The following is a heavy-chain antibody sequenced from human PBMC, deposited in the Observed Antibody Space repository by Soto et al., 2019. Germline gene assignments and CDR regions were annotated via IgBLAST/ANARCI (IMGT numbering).Heavy chain of an antibody. CDR2: IIPIFGTA. CDR3: ARTLPPHIVVVPAARGPWFDP. CDR1: GGTFSSYA. Sequence: VKVSCKASGGTFSSYAISWVRQVPGQGLEWMGGIIPIFGTASYAQKFQGRVTITADKSTSTAYMELSSLRSEDTAVYYCARTLPPHIVVVPAARGPWFDPWGQGTLVTVSS. D-gene: IGHD2-2*01. J-gene: IGHJ5*02. V-gene: IGHV1-69*06.